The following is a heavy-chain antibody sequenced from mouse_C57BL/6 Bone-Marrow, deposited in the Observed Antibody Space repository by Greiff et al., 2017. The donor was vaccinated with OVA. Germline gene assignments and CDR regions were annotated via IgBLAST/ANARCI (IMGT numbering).Heavy chain of an antibody. D-gene: IGHD2-3*01. Sequence: QVQLQQSGTELVKPGASVKLSCKASGYTFTSYWMHWVKQRPGQGLEWIGNINPSNGGTNYNEKFKSKATLTVDKSSSTAYMQLSSLTSEDSAVYYCASRGMYDGYYWYFDVWGTGTTVTVSS. V-gene: IGHV1-53*01. CDR1: GYTFTSYW. CDR2: INPSNGGT. J-gene: IGHJ1*03. CDR3: ASRGMYDGYYWYFDV.